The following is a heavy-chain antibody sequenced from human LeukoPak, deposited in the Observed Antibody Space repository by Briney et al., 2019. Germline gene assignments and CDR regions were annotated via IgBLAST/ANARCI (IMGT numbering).Heavy chain of an antibody. CDR3: VRGRAGGV. D-gene: IGHD2-8*02. V-gene: IGHV3-23*01. J-gene: IGHJ6*04. CDR2: ISGSGDSI. Sequence: GGSLRLSCAASGFTFSSYGMSWVRQAPGKGLEWVSAISGSGDSIYYADSVKGRFTISRDNAKNSLYLQMNSLRAEDTAVYFSVRGRAGGVWGKGTTVTVSS. CDR1: GFTFSSYG.